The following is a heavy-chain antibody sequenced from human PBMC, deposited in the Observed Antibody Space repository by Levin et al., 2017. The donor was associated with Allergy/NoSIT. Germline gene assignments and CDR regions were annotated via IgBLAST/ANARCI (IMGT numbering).Heavy chain of an antibody. D-gene: IGHD3-10*01. Sequence: SCTVSGGSISSGNYYWSWIRQPPGKGLEWIGYIYYSGSTYYNPSLKSRVTISVDTSKNQFSLKLSSVTAAATAVYYCARLGGYGSGSYYKYWGQGTLVTVSS. CDR1: GGSISSGNYY. V-gene: IGHV4-30-4*01. CDR3: ARLGGYGSGSYYKY. CDR2: IYYSGST. J-gene: IGHJ4*02.